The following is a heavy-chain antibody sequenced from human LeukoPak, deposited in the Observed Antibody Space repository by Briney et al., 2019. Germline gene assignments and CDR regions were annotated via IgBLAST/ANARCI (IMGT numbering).Heavy chain of an antibody. CDR2: ISHNGSDK. CDR1: GFTFSTYP. Sequence: PGGSLRLSCAASGFTFSTYPMRWVRQAPGKGLEWVSSISHNGSDKYYANSARGRFTISRDNSRNTMYLQMHNLRVEDTAVYYCVFEGTSYPYVWGQGTLVTVSS. V-gene: IGHV3-23*01. D-gene: IGHD3-16*01. J-gene: IGHJ4*02. CDR3: VFEGTSYPYV.